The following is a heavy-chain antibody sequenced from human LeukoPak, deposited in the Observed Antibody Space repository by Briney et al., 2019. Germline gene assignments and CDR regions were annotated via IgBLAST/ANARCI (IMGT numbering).Heavy chain of an antibody. CDR3: ARDHAVAGIDY. Sequence: PGGSRSSSVAALGLTFVSNWMSGAGRAPGKGWEGVANIKEDGSRKYYVDSVKGRFTISRDNSKNSLYLQMNSLRVEDTAVYYCARDHAVAGIDYWGQGTLVTVSS. CDR1: GLTFVSNW. D-gene: IGHD6-19*01. J-gene: IGHJ4*02. CDR2: IKEDGSRK. V-gene: IGHV3-7*01.